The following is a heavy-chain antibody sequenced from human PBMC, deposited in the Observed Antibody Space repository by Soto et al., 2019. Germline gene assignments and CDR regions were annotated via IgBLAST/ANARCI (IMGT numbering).Heavy chain of an antibody. CDR2: IIPIFGNT. J-gene: IGHJ4*02. D-gene: IGHD2-2*01. Sequence: SVKVSCKASGGTFSSYAISWVRQAPGQGLEWMGGIIPIFGNTKYSQKFQGRVTITRDTSASTAYMELSSLRSEDTAVYYCARVGYQLPYSADYWGQGTLVTVSS. CDR3: ARVGYQLPYSADY. V-gene: IGHV1-69*05. CDR1: GGTFSSYA.